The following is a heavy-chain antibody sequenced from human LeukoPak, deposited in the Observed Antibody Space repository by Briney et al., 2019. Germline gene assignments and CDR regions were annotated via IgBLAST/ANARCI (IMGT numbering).Heavy chain of an antibody. CDR3: ARGGVDHYGSGTYYLMYYFDH. D-gene: IGHD3-10*01. CDR1: GFTFNTYG. V-gene: IGHV3-23*01. Sequence: GGSLRLSCAASGFTFNTYGMGWVRQPPGKGLEWVSGISGSGGATYYADSVKGRLTVSRDDPHNTLYLQMNSVRAEDTAVYFCARGGVDHYGSGTYYLMYYFDHWGQGALVTVSS. J-gene: IGHJ4*02. CDR2: ISGSGGAT.